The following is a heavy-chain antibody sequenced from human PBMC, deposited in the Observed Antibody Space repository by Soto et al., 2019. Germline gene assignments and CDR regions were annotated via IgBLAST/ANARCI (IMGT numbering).Heavy chain of an antibody. CDR1: GFMFSSHW. V-gene: IGHV3-74*01. J-gene: IGHJ6*02. Sequence: EVQLVESGGGLVQPGGSLRLSCAAPGFMFSSHWMHWVRQAPGKGLVWVSHIKYDGSATGYADSVMGRFTISRDNAKNTLYLQRNSLRAEDTAVYYCVRGARWKGNGMDVWGQGTTVTVSS. D-gene: IGHD4-17*01. CDR2: IKYDGSAT. CDR3: VRGARWKGNGMDV.